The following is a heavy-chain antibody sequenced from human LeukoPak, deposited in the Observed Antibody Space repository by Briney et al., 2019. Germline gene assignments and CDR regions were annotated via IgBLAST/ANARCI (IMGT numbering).Heavy chain of an antibody. D-gene: IGHD5-24*01. Sequence: PSETLSLTCTVSGGSISSYYWSWIRQPPGKGLEWIGYIYYSGSTNYNPSLKSRVTISVDTSKNQFSLKLSSVTAADTAVYYCASGEMATITSTDYWGQGTLVTVSS. CDR1: GGSISSYY. CDR3: ASGEMATITSTDY. V-gene: IGHV4-59*01. CDR2: IYYSGST. J-gene: IGHJ4*02.